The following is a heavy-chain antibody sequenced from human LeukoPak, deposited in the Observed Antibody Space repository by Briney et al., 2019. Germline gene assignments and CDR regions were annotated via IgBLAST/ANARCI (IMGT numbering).Heavy chain of an antibody. V-gene: IGHV4-61*01. D-gene: IGHD1/OR15-1a*01. CDR3: ARDLAIATTTRDGMDV. CDR2: IYYSGST. J-gene: IGHJ6*04. CDR1: GGSVSSGSYC. Sequence: SETLSLTCTVSGGSVSSGSYCWSWIRQPPGKGLEWIGYIYYSGSTNYNPSLKSRVTISVDTSKNQFSLKLSSVTAADTAVYYCARDLAIATTTRDGMDVWGKGTTVTVSS.